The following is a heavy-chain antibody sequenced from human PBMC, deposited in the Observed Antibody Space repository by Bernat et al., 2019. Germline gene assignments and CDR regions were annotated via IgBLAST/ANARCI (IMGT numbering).Heavy chain of an antibody. CDR2: INWNGGST. Sequence: EVQLVESGGGVVRPGGSLRLSCAASGFTFDDYSMSWVRQAPGKGLEWVSGINWNGGSTGYADSVKGRFTISRDNAKNSLYLQMNSLRAEDTALYYCARAHRWFGDPPTGYFDYWGQGTLVTVSS. V-gene: IGHV3-20*04. CDR3: ARAHRWFGDPPTGYFDY. J-gene: IGHJ4*02. CDR1: GFTFDDYS. D-gene: IGHD3-10*01.